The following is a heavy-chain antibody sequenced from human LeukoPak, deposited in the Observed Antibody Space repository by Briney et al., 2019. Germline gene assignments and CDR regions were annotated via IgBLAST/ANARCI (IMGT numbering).Heavy chain of an antibody. CDR2: ISDSGSGT. V-gene: IGHV3-23*01. D-gene: IGHD6-6*01. CDR1: GFTFSGYT. CDR3: AKDHLSASSSSRRFDS. J-gene: IGHJ4*02. Sequence: SGSLRLSCAASGFTFSGYTMTWVRQAPGKGLEWVSVISDSGSGTYYADSVKGRFTISRDNSKNTLYLQMNSLRAEDTAVYYCAKDHLSASSSSRRFDSWGQGTLVTVSS.